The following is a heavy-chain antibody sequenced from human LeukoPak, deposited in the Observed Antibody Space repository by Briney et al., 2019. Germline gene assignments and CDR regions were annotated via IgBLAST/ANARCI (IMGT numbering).Heavy chain of an antibody. CDR3: ARDSLTYYYDSSGYSRPDY. J-gene: IGHJ4*02. CDR2: INPSGGST. Sequence: ASVKVSCKASGYTFTSYYMHWVRQAPGQGLEWMGLINPSGGSTSYAQKFQGRVTMTRDTSTSTVYMELSSLRSEDTAVYYCARDSLTYYYDSSGYSRPDYWGQGTLVTVSS. V-gene: IGHV1-46*01. D-gene: IGHD3-22*01. CDR1: GYTFTSYY.